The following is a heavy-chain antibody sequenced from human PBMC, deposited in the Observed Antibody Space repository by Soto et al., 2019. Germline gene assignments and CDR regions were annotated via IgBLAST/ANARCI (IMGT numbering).Heavy chain of an antibody. D-gene: IGHD4-17*01. V-gene: IGHV3-30*18. CDR2: VSFSGKNE. CDR1: GFTFSDYG. Sequence: QVQLVESGGGVVQPGRSLRLSCAASGFTFSDYGMHWVRQAPGKGLEWLALVSFSGKNEYYADSVKGRLTISRDNVKSAVFLQLNSLGTEDTALYYCAKGGGYGEPDAFDSWGQGTMVIVSS. CDR3: AKGGGYGEPDAFDS. J-gene: IGHJ3*02.